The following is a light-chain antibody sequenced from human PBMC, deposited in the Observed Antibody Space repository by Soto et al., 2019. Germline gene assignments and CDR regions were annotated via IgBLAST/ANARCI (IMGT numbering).Light chain of an antibody. J-gene: IGLJ1*01. CDR2: YDD. Sequence: QSVLTQPPSVSEAPRQRVTISCSGSSSNIGNNAVNWYQQLPGKAPKLLIYYDDLLPSGVSDRFSGSKSGTSASLAISGLQSEDEADYYCAAWDDRLSGYVFGTGTKLTVL. V-gene: IGLV1-36*01. CDR1: SSNIGNNA. CDR3: AAWDDRLSGYV.